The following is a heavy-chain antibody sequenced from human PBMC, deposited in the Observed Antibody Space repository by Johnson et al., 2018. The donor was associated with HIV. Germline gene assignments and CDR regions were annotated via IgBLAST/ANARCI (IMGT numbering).Heavy chain of an antibody. Sequence: VQLVESGGGLVTPGGSVKLSCQGSGFTVSSNYMSWVRQAPGKGLEWVSVIYSGGSTYYADSVKGRFTISRDNSKNRLYLQMNSLRDEDTAVYYCARGGGCGGDCYSGYDAFDIWGQGTMVTV. CDR3: ARGGGCGGDCYSGYDAFDI. J-gene: IGHJ3*02. D-gene: IGHD2-21*01. CDR1: GFTVSSNY. CDR2: IYSGGST. V-gene: IGHV3-66*01.